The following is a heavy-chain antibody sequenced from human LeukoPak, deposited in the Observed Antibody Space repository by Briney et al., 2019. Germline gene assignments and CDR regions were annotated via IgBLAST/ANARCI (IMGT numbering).Heavy chain of an antibody. V-gene: IGHV3-66*01. CDR3: ARDEFPSWSGYYWVNYYYGMDV. CDR2: IYSGGST. J-gene: IGHJ6*02. CDR1: GFTVSSNY. Sequence: GGSLRLSCAASGFTVSSNYMSWVRQAPGKGLEWVSVIYSGGSTYYADSVKGRFTISRDNSKNTLYLQMNSLRAEDTAVYYCARDEFPSWSGYYWVNYYYGMDVWGQGTTVTVSS. D-gene: IGHD3-3*01.